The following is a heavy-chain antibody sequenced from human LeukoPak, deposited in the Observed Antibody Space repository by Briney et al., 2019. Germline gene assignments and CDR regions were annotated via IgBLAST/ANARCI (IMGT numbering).Heavy chain of an antibody. J-gene: IGHJ5*02. CDR2: INPNSGGT. D-gene: IGHD6-19*01. CDR3: ARDLRRGSSGWYWGDWFDP. V-gene: IGHV1-2*02. Sequence: ASVKVSCKASGYTFTGYYMHWVRQAPGQGLEWMGWINPNSGGTNYAQKFQGRVTMTRDTSISTAYTELSRLRSDDTAVYYCARDLRRGSSGWYWGDWFDPWGQGTLVTVSS. CDR1: GYTFTGYY.